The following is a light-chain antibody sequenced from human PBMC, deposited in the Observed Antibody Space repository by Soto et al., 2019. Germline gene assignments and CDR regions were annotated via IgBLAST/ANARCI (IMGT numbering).Light chain of an antibody. J-gene: IGLJ7*01. Sequence: QSVVTQAPSVSGTPGQRVTISCSGSSSNIGTNTVNWYQQLPGTAPKLLIYSNNQRPSGVPDRFSGSKSGTSASLAISGLQSEDEADYYCAAWDDSLNGAVFGGGTQLTVL. V-gene: IGLV1-44*01. CDR1: SSNIGTNT. CDR3: AAWDDSLNGAV. CDR2: SNN.